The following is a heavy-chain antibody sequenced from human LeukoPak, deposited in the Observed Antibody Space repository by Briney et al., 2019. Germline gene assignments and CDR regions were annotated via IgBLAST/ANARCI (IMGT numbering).Heavy chain of an antibody. CDR3: ATLGEYYDSSGYYYN. CDR1: GGSFSGYY. CDR2: INHSGST. D-gene: IGHD3-22*01. Sequence: SETLSLTCAVYGGSFSGYYWSWIRQPPGKGLEWIGEINHSGSTNYNPSLKSRVTISVDTSKNQFSLKLTSVTAADTAVYYCATLGEYYDSSGYYYNWGQGTLVTVSS. V-gene: IGHV4-34*01. J-gene: IGHJ4*02.